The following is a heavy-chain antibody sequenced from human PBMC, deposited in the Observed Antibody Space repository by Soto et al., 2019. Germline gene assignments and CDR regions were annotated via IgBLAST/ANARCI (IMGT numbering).Heavy chain of an antibody. D-gene: IGHD2-15*01. J-gene: IGHJ6*02. CDR2: IIPIFATA. CDR3: ARSQGGSSSLDIYYYYYYGMDV. Sequence: QVQLVQSGAEVKKPGSSVKVSCKAPGGTFSSYAISWVRQAPGQGLEWMGGIIPIFATAKYGQKFQGRVTITADESTSTGYMELGSLRSEDTAVYYCARSQGGSSSLDIYYYYYYGMDVWGQGTTVTVSS. V-gene: IGHV1-69*01. CDR1: GGTFSSYA.